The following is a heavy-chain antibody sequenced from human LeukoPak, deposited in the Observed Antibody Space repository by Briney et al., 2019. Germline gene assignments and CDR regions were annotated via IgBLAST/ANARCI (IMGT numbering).Heavy chain of an antibody. J-gene: IGHJ4*02. Sequence: PSETLSLTCAVSGGSISSYYWSWIRQPPGKGLEWIGYVSYSGSTNYNPSLKSRVTISVDTSKNRFSLKLSPVTAADTAVYYRARGGYYDSSGYSAQFDYWGQGTLVTVSS. CDR2: VSYSGST. D-gene: IGHD3-22*01. CDR1: GGSISSYY. V-gene: IGHV4-59*01. CDR3: ARGGYYDSSGYSAQFDY.